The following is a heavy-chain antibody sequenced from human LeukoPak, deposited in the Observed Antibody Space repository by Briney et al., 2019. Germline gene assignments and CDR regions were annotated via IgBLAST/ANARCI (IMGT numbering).Heavy chain of an antibody. CDR1: GGTFSSYA. D-gene: IGHD6-6*01. Sequence: ASVKVSCKASGGTFSSYAISWVRQAPGQGLEWMGGIIPIFGTANYAQKFQGRVTITTDESTSTACMELSSLRSEDTAVYYCARSIAVTGGPLFDPWGQGTLVTVSS. V-gene: IGHV1-69*05. J-gene: IGHJ5*02. CDR3: ARSIAVTGGPLFDP. CDR2: IIPIFGTA.